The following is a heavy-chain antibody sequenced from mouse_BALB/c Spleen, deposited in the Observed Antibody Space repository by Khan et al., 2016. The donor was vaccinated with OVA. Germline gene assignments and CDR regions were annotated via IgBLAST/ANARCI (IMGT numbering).Heavy chain of an antibody. V-gene: IGHV2-9*02. CDR3: ARPYYGSAWFAY. CDR2: IWAGGST. Sequence: VQLQESGPGLVAPSQTLSITCTVSGFSLTTYGVHWVRQPPGKGLEWLGVIWAGGSTNYNSALMSRLSIIKDNSKSQVFLKMNSLQTDDTALYYGARPYYGSAWFAYWGQGTLVTVSA. D-gene: IGHD1-1*01. J-gene: IGHJ3*01. CDR1: GFSLTTYG.